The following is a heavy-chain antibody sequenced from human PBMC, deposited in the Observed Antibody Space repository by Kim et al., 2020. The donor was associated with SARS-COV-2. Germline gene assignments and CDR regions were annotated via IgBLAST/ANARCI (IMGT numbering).Heavy chain of an antibody. CDR1: GFTFSSYW. V-gene: IGHV3-7*03. CDR2: IKQDGSEK. CDR3: ARDPGGVVVVPAASNFDY. J-gene: IGHJ4*02. D-gene: IGHD2-2*01. Sequence: GGSLRLSCAASGFTFSSYWMSWVRQAPGKGLEWVANIKQDGSEKYYVDSVKGRFTISRDNAKNSLYLQMNSLRAEDTAVYYCARDPGGVVVVPAASNFDYWGQGTLVTVSS.